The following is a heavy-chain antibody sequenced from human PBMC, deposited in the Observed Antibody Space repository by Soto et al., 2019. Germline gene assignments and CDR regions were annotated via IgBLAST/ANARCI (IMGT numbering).Heavy chain of an antibody. V-gene: IGHV3-15*01. CDR2: IKSKTDGGTT. CDR1: GFTFSNAW. D-gene: IGHD3-3*01. CDR3: TTEDDFWSGYYYYFDY. J-gene: IGHJ4*02. Sequence: GGSLRLSCAASGFTFSNAWMSWVRQAPGKGLEWVGRIKSKTDGGTTDYAAPAKGRFTISRDDSKNTLYLQMNSLKTEDTAVYYCTTEDDFWSGYYYYFDYWGQGTLVTVSS.